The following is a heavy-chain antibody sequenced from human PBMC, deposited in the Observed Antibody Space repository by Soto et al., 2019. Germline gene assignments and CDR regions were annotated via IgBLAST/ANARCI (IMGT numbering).Heavy chain of an antibody. CDR3: ARVSGSYYYGMAV. CDR1: GGSISSSYW. Sequence: QVQLQESGPGLVKPSGTLSLTCAVSGGSISSSYWWSWVRQPPGKGLEWIGEIYHSGSTNYNPSLMRRVTISVDKSKNQFSLKLSSVTAEDTAVYSCARVSGSYYYGMAVGGQGTTVTVSS. D-gene: IGHD3-10*01. J-gene: IGHJ6*02. CDR2: IYHSGST. V-gene: IGHV4-4*02.